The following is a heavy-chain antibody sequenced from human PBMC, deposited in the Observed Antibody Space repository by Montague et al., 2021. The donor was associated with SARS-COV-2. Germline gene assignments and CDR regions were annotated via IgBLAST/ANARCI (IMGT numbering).Heavy chain of an antibody. CDR1: GGSINNYY. CDR2: IHYTGSA. J-gene: IGHJ3*02. D-gene: IGHD6-19*01. V-gene: IGHV4-59*08. CDR3: ARHLAVGTSGFDI. Sequence: SETLSLTCTVSGGSINNYYWSWIRQLPEKGPEWIAFIHYTGSANYNPSLKSRATISVDPYKNPCSLKLTSVTAADAALYYCARHLAVGTSGFDIWGQGTMVTVSS.